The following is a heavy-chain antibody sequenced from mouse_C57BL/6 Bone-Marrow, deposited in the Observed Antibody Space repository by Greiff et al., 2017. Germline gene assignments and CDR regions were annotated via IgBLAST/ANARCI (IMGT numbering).Heavy chain of an antibody. CDR3: ARGGLVYYFDY. J-gene: IGHJ2*01. CDR2: ISDGGSYT. Sequence: EVKVEESGGGLVKPGGSLKLSCAASGFTFSSYAMSWVRQTPEKRLEWVATISDGGSYTYYPDNVKGRFTISRDNAKNNLYLQMSHLKSEDTAMYYCARGGLVYYFDYWGQGTTLTVSS. D-gene: IGHD3-1*01. CDR1: GFTFSSYA. V-gene: IGHV5-4*03.